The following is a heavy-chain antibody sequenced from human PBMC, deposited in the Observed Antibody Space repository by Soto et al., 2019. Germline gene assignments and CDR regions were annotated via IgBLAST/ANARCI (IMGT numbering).Heavy chain of an antibody. D-gene: IGHD3-22*01. CDR3: ARNLVFRSCYYYWFHP. CDR1: GGTFSSYA. V-gene: IGHV1-69*01. Sequence: QVQLVQSGAEVKKPGSSVKVSCKASGGTFSSYAISWVRQAPGQGLEWMGGIIPIFGTANYAQKFQGRVTDTGGQSTGTAYLELGSLRVEDTAVYYWARNLVFRSCYYYWFHPWGQGTLVTVSS. CDR2: IIPIFGTA. J-gene: IGHJ5*02.